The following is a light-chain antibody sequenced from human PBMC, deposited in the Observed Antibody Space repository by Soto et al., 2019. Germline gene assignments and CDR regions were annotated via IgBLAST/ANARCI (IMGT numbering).Light chain of an antibody. Sequence: DIQMTQSPSTLSASLGDRVTITCRASQSISSWLAWYQQKPGKAPRLLIYEASSLERGVPSRFSGSGSETEFTRTISSLQPDDFATYYCQQYNSYSRAFGQGTKGEVK. V-gene: IGKV1-5*01. CDR3: QQYNSYSRA. CDR1: QSISSW. J-gene: IGKJ1*01. CDR2: EAS.